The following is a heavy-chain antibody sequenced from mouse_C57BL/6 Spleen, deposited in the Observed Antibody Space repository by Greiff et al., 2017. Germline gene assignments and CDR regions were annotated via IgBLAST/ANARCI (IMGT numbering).Heavy chain of an antibody. Sequence: EVKLVESGGDLVKPGGSLKLSCAASGFTFSSYGMSWVRQTPDKRLEWVATISSGGSYTYYPDSVKGRFTISRDNAKNTLYLQMSSLKSEDTAMYYCARQDYDYDGWYFDVWGTGTTVTVSS. CDR2: ISSGGSYT. V-gene: IGHV5-6*01. J-gene: IGHJ1*03. D-gene: IGHD2-4*01. CDR3: ARQDYDYDGWYFDV. CDR1: GFTFSSYG.